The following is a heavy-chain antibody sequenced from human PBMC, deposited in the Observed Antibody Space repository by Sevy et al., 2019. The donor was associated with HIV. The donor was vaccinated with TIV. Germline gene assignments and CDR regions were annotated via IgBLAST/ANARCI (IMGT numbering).Heavy chain of an antibody. CDR3: AREGISTVTTVGNNWFDP. CDR1: GGSISSDY. Sequence: SETLSLTCTVSGGSISSDYWSWIQQPPGKGLEWIGYIYYSGSTNYNPSLKSRVTISVDTSKNQFSLKLSSVTAADTAVYYCAREGISTVTTVGNNWFDPWGQGTLVTVSS. V-gene: IGHV4-59*01. D-gene: IGHD4-17*01. J-gene: IGHJ5*02. CDR2: IYYSGST.